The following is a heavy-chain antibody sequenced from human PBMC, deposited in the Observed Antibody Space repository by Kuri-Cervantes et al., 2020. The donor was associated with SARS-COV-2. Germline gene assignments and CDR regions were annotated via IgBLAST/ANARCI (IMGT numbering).Heavy chain of an antibody. Sequence: GESLKIPFAASGFPFSGHWIHRVRQAPGKGLVWVSRINPDGSYTNNTDSVKGRFTLSRDKAKKMLFLQMNSLRDEDTAVYYCARDAALFRCSSTSCYVLRWFDPWGQGTLVTVSS. J-gene: IGHJ5*02. CDR2: INPDGSYT. V-gene: IGHV3-74*01. D-gene: IGHD2-2*01. CDR3: ARDAALFRCSSTSCYVLRWFDP. CDR1: GFPFSGHW.